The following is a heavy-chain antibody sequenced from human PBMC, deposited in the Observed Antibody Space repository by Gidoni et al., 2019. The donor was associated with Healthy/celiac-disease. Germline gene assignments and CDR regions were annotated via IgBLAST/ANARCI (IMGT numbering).Heavy chain of an antibody. CDR3: ARLHVDTAMATGYYYYYGMDV. D-gene: IGHD5-18*01. V-gene: IGHV4-61*02. CDR1: GGSISSGRSY. Sequence: QVQLQESGPGLVKPSQTLSLTCTVAGGSISSGRSYWSWIRQPAGKGLEWIGRIYTSGSTNYNPSRKSRVTISVDTSKNQFSLKLSSVTAADTVVYYCARLHVDTAMATGYYYYYGMDVWGQGTTVTVSS. J-gene: IGHJ6*02. CDR2: IYTSGST.